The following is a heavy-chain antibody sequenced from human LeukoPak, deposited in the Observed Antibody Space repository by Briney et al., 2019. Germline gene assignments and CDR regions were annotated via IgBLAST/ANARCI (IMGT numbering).Heavy chain of an antibody. J-gene: IGHJ4*02. Sequence: ASVKVSCKASGYTFTDYYMHWVRQAPGQGLEWMGWLDPNSGDTNYAQKFQGRVSMTRDTSISTAYMDLSDLRSDDTAVYYCARGRNIEMTTMSGGSDYWGQGTLVAVSS. CDR3: ARGRNIEMTTMSGGSDY. V-gene: IGHV1-2*02. D-gene: IGHD5-24*01. CDR2: LDPNSGDT. CDR1: GYTFTDYY.